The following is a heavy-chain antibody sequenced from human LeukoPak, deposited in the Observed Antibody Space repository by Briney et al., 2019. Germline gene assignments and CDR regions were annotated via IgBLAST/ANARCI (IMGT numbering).Heavy chain of an antibody. J-gene: IGHJ3*02. D-gene: IGHD6-19*01. Sequence: GGSLRLSCAASGFTFSSYSMNWVRQAPGKGLEWVSSISSSSSYIYYADSVKGRFTISRDNAKNSLYLQMNSLRAEDTAVYYCASYSSDWYKNAFDIWGQGTMVTVSS. V-gene: IGHV3-21*01. CDR1: GFTFSSYS. CDR3: ASYSSDWYKNAFDI. CDR2: ISSSSSYI.